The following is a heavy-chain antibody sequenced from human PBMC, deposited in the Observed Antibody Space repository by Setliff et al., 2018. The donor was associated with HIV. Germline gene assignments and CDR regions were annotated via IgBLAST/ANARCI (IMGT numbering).Heavy chain of an antibody. V-gene: IGHV4-39*02. D-gene: IGHD4-17*01. CDR1: GGSISSTVYY. Sequence: SETLSLTCTVSGGSISSTVYYWGWIRQPPGKGLEWIGSIYYSGSTYYNPSLESRITVSMDTSKNQFSLKLRSVTAADTAMYYCARDAVRSKDWFDPWGPGILVTVSS. CDR2: IYYSGST. J-gene: IGHJ5*02. CDR3: ARDAVRSKDWFDP.